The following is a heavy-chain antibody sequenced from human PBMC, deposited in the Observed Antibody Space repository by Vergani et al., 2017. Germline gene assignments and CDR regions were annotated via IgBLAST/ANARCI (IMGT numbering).Heavy chain of an antibody. Sequence: QVQLVQSGAEVKKPGSSVKVSCKASGATFRSNTISWVRQVPGQGLEWMGRIIPVLGKTKYAQDFQGRLTLTADTSTSTAYMELTSLRSQDTAVYYCARDPRGYGGDPEDYYDGMDVWGQGTTVTVCS. J-gene: IGHJ6*02. CDR3: ARDPRGYGGDPEDYYDGMDV. CDR1: GATFRSNT. V-gene: IGHV1-69*08. D-gene: IGHD2-21*02. CDR2: IIPVLGKT.